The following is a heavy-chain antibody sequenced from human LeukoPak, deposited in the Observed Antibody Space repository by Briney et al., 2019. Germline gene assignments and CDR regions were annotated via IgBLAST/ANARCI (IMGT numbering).Heavy chain of an antibody. D-gene: IGHD3-3*01. Sequence: SETLSLTCAVYGGSFSGYYWSWIRQPPGKGLEWIGEINHSGSTNYNPSLKSRVTTSVDTSKNQFSLKLSSVTAADTAVYYCARWESGYPFYGMDVWGQGTTVTVSS. CDR2: INHSGST. CDR1: GGSFSGYY. J-gene: IGHJ6*02. CDR3: ARWESGYPFYGMDV. V-gene: IGHV4-34*01.